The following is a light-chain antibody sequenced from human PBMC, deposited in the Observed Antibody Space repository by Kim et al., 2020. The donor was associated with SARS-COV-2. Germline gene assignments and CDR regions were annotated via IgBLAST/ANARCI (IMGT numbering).Light chain of an antibody. V-gene: IGLV3-21*03. Sequence: GKTARMTCGGNNIGSKSVHWYQQKPGQAPVLVVYDDSDRPSGIPERFSGSNSGNTATLTISRVEAGDEADYYCQVWDSSSDHPNYVFGTGTKVTVL. CDR3: QVWDSSSDHPNYV. J-gene: IGLJ1*01. CDR1: NIGSKS. CDR2: DDS.